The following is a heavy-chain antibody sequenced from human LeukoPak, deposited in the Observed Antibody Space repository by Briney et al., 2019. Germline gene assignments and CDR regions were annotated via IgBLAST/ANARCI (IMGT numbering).Heavy chain of an antibody. CDR3: ARSHSGYDWDY. D-gene: IGHD5-12*01. V-gene: IGHV4-59*01. CDR1: GGSISSYY. J-gene: IGHJ4*02. CDR2: IYYSGST. Sequence: PSETLSLTCTVSGGSISSYYWNWIRQPPGKGLEWIGYIYYSGSTNYNPSLKSRVTISVDTSKNQFSLKLSSVTAADTAVYYCARSHSGYDWDYWGQGTLVTVSS.